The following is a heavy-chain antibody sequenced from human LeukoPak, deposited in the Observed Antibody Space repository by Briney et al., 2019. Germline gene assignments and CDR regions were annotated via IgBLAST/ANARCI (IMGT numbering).Heavy chain of an antibody. CDR3: ARAHSGYDRGYYFDY. CDR1: GGSVSSYY. D-gene: IGHD5-12*01. CDR2: MYYSGST. J-gene: IGHJ4*02. Sequence: SETLSLTCSVSGGSVSSYYWSWIRQSPGKGLEWIGYMYYSGSTNYNPSLKSRVTTSVDTSKNQFSLKLSSVTAADTAVYYCARAHSGYDRGYYFDYWGQGTLVTVSS. V-gene: IGHV4-59*02.